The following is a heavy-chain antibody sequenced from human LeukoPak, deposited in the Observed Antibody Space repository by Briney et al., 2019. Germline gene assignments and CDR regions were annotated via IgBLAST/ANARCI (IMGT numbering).Heavy chain of an antibody. V-gene: IGHV3-53*01. D-gene: IGHD1-1*01. CDR3: AKEIGRLGVPLYDY. Sequence: GGSLRLSCAASGFTVSNNYMTWVRQAPGKGLEWVSVIYSGGSTYYADSLKGRFTISRDNSKNILYLQMNSLRAEDTAVYYCAKEIGRLGVPLYDYWGRGTLVTASS. J-gene: IGHJ4*02. CDR2: IYSGGST. CDR1: GFTVSNNY.